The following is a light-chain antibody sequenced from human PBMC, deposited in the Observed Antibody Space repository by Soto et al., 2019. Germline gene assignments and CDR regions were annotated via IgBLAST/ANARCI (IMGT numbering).Light chain of an antibody. CDR1: SSDVGGYNY. CDR2: DVS. Sequence: QSVLTQPRSVSGSPGQSVTISCSGTSSDVGGYNYVSWYQQHPGKAPKLIIYDVSKWPSGVPDRFSGSKSGNTASLTISGLQTEDEADYYCSSYAGSYSVLFGGGTKLTVL. CDR3: SSYAGSYSVL. V-gene: IGLV2-11*01. J-gene: IGLJ2*01.